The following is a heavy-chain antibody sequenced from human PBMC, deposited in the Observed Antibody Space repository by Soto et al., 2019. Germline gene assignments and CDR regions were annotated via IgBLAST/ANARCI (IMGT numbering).Heavy chain of an antibody. V-gene: IGHV1-46*01. D-gene: IGHD1-26*01. J-gene: IGHJ6*02. Sequence: ASVKVSCKASGYTFTSYYMHWVRQAPGQGLEWMGIINPSGGSTSYAQKFQGRVTITADESTSTADMELSSLRSEDTAVYYCASSSIVGATAGGYYGMDVWGQGTTVTVSS. CDR1: GYTFTSYY. CDR3: ASSSIVGATAGGYYGMDV. CDR2: INPSGGST.